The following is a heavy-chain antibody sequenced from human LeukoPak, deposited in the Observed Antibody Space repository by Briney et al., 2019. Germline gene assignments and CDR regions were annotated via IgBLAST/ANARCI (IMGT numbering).Heavy chain of an antibody. CDR3: ARAGPDVLRYFDRRGRYYFDY. V-gene: IGHV1-46*01. CDR2: INPSGGST. Sequence: GASVKVSCKASGYTFTSYYMHWVRQAPGQGLEWMGIINPSGGSTSYAQKFQGRVTMTRDTSTSTVYMELSSLRSEDTAVYYCARAGPDVLRYFDRRGRYYFDYWGQGTLVTVSS. J-gene: IGHJ4*02. D-gene: IGHD3-9*01. CDR1: GYTFTSYY.